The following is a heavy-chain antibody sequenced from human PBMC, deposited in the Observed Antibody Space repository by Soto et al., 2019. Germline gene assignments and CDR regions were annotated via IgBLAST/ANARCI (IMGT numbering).Heavy chain of an antibody. V-gene: IGHV3-48*02. J-gene: IGHJ4*02. D-gene: IGHD3-9*01. CDR3: ARDRDGRGSWGKKNYDILTGYFPPPWERGEY. Sequence: GGSLRLSCAASGFTFSSYSMNWVRQAPGKGLEWVSYISSSSSTIYYADSVKGRFTISRDNAKNSLYLQMNSLRDEDTAVYYCARDRDGRGSWGKKNYDILTGYFPPPWERGEYWGQGTLVTVSS. CDR1: GFTFSSYS. CDR2: ISSSSSTI.